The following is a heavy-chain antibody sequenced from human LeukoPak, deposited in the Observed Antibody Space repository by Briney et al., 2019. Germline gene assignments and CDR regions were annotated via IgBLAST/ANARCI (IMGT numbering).Heavy chain of an antibody. CDR3: ANRSGTQVLGNNIPL. CDR1: GFTFSNYG. CDR2: LQNQGGDI. Sequence: PGGPLRLSCAASGFTFSNYGMHCVPDAPDKGLEWVAFLQNQGGDIHYAHSVEGRFTISRDNTKKTLYLQKNSPRPENTGVYYFANRSGTQVLGNNIPLCCRGTLVTVSS. J-gene: IGHJ2*01. D-gene: IGHD2-21*01. V-gene: IGHV3-30*02.